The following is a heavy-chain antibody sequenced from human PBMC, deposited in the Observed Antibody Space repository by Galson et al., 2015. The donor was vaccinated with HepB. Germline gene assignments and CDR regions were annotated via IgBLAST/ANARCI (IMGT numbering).Heavy chain of an antibody. D-gene: IGHD6-19*01. CDR2: INTNTGNP. Sequence: SVKVSCKASGYTFTSYAMNWVRQAPGQGLEWMGWINTNTGNPTYAQGFTGRFVFSLDTSVSTAYLQISSLKAEDTAVYYCAWQWLVPDYYYGMDVRGQGTTVTVSS. J-gene: IGHJ6*02. CDR1: GYTFTSYA. CDR3: AWQWLVPDYYYGMDV. V-gene: IGHV7-4-1*02.